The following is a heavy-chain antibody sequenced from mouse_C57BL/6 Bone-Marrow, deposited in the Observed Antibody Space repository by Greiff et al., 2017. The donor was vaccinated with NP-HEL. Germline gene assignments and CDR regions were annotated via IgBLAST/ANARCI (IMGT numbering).Heavy chain of an antibody. V-gene: IGHV14-4*01. CDR2: IDPENGDT. J-gene: IGHJ4*01. Sequence: EVQLQQSGAELVRPGASVKLSCTASGFNIKDDYMHWVKQRPEQGLEWIGWIDPENGDTEYASKFQGKATITADTSSNTAYLQLSSLTSEDTAVYYCTSYGSSLLYAMDYWGQGTSVTVSS. CDR3: TSYGSSLLYAMDY. CDR1: GFNIKDDY. D-gene: IGHD1-1*01.